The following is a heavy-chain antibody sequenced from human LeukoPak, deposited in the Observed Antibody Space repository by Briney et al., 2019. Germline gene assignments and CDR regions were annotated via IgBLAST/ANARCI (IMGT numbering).Heavy chain of an antibody. V-gene: IGHV1-18*04. Sequence: ASVKVSCKASGYTFTGYYMHWVRQALGQGLEGMGRINTLDGNTYYAQKFQDRVSMTTDTSTNTAYMELRSLRPDDTAVYYCARDRYEFTYWGQGPLVPVSS. D-gene: IGHD3-3*01. J-gene: IGHJ4*02. CDR3: ARDRYEFTY. CDR2: INTLDGNT. CDR1: GYTFTGYY.